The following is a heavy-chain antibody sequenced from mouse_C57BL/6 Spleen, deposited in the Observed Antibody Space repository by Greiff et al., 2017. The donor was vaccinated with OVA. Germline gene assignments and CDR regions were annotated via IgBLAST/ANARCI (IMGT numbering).Heavy chain of an antibody. Sequence: QVQLKESGAELVRPGASVKLSCKASGYTFTDYYINWVKQRPGQGLEWIARIYPGSGNTYYNEKFKGKATLTAEKSSSTAYMQLSSLTSEDSAVYFCARSRGSSPIDYWGQGTTLTVSS. CDR3: ARSRGSSPIDY. CDR1: GYTFTDYY. CDR2: IYPGSGNT. D-gene: IGHD1-1*01. V-gene: IGHV1-76*01. J-gene: IGHJ2*01.